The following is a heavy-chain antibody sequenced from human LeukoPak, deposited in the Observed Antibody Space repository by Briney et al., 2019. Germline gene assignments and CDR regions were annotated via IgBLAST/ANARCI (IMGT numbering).Heavy chain of an antibody. J-gene: IGHJ5*02. Sequence: SETLSLTCTVSGGSISSSSYYWGWIRQPPGKGLEWIGSIYYSGSTYYNPSLKSRVTISVDTSKNQFSLKLSSVTAADTAVYYCARHSRDYYGSGSYPSYNWFDPWGQGTLVTVSS. V-gene: IGHV4-39*01. CDR3: ARHSRDYYGSGSYPSYNWFDP. CDR1: GGSISSSSYY. D-gene: IGHD3-10*01. CDR2: IYYSGST.